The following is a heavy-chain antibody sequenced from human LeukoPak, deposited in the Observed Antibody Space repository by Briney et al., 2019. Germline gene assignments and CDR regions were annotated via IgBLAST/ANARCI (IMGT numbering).Heavy chain of an antibody. CDR3: ARALRGPYGSGSYYIDY. Sequence: GGSLRLSCAASGFTFSSYWMSWVRQVPGKGLEWVANIKKDGSEKKYVDSVKGRFTISRDNAENSLYLQMNSLRAEDTAVYYCARALRGPYGSGSYYIDYWGQGTLVTVSS. CDR2: IKKDGSEK. V-gene: IGHV3-7*01. J-gene: IGHJ4*02. CDR1: GFTFSSYW. D-gene: IGHD3-10*01.